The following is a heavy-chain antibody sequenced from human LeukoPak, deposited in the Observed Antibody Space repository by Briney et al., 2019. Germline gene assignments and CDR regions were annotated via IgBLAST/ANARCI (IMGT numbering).Heavy chain of an antibody. V-gene: IGHV3-23*01. Sequence: GGSQRLSCAASGFTFSSYSMNWVRQAPGKGLEWISGISGNGVLTYYADSVKGRFTVSRDNSQNILHLQLNNVRAEDSAIYYCANSQGTIFGVVDYWGQGTLVTVSS. CDR2: ISGNGVLT. D-gene: IGHD3-3*01. J-gene: IGHJ4*02. CDR3: ANSQGTIFGVVDY. CDR1: GFTFSSYS.